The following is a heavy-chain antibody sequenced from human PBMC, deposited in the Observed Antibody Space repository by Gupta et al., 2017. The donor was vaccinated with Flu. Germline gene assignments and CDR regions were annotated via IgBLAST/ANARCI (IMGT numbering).Heavy chain of an antibody. V-gene: IGHV3-23*01. CDR1: VFTLSSYA. CDR2: ITGRSDKK. CDR3: DKDVGDGGECCPFEH. Sequence: EVQLLESWGDLVHLGGSLTLSCAASVFTLSSYAMPLVPQALGKGLEWVESITGRSDKKYYKDAVKGRCTVSRDHSLNTLYREMNTLRAEDTDLYFCDKDVGDGGECCPFEHWGQGTLVSVSS. J-gene: IGHJ4*02. D-gene: IGHD2-21*01.